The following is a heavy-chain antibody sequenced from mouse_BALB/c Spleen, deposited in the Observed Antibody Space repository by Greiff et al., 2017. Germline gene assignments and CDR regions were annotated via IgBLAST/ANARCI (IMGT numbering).Heavy chain of an antibody. CDR3: ERRWEEYYFDY. D-gene: IGHD4-1*01. Sequence: EVQLQQSGPELVKPGASVKISCKASGYTFTDYNMHWVKQSHGKSLEWIGYIYPYNGGTGYNQKFKSKATLTVDNSSSTAYMELRSLTTEDSAVYYCERRWEEYYFDYWGQGTTLTVSS. CDR1: GYTFTDYN. J-gene: IGHJ2*01. CDR2: IYPYNGGT. V-gene: IGHV1S29*02.